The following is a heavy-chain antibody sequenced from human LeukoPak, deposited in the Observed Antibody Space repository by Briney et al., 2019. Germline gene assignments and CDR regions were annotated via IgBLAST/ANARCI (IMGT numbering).Heavy chain of an antibody. CDR3: ARGSSSCFD. CDR1: GYTFTSHD. CDR2: MNPSSGNT. J-gene: IGHJ4*02. V-gene: IGHV1-8*01. Sequence: GASVTVSCKASGYTFTSHDINWVRQAAGQGLEWMGWMNPSSGNTGFAQKFQDRVTMTRNTSISTAFMELSSLRSEDTAVYYCARGSSSCFDWGQGTLVTVSS. D-gene: IGHD2-2*01.